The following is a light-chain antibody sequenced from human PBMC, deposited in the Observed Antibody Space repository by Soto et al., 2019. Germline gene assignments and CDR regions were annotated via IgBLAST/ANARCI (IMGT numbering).Light chain of an antibody. CDR3: QHRSNWPSDT. Sequence: EIVLTQSPATLSLSPWDRATLSCRASQSVSSSLAWYRHQPGQAPRPLIYDTSNRATGVPARFSGSGSGTHFTHTISSINPEYFGVYYCQHRSNWPSDTLGGGTKVEIK. J-gene: IGKJ4*01. CDR2: DTS. CDR1: QSVSSS. V-gene: IGKV3-11*01.